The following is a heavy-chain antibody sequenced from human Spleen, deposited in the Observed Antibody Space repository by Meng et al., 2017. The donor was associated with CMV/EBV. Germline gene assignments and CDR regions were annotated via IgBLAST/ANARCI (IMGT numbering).Heavy chain of an antibody. V-gene: IGHV1-2*02. D-gene: IGHD3-10*01. CDR2: INPNSGGT. CDR1: GYTFTDYS. CDR3: ARDRTAVDTVKIVIRFGENFDY. Sequence: ASVKVSCKASGYTFTDYSMHRVRQAPGQGLEWMGWINPNSGGTNFAQNFQGRVTMTRDTSISTAYMELSRLRSDDTAVYYCARDRTAVDTVKIVIRFGENFDYWGQGTLVTVSS. J-gene: IGHJ4*02.